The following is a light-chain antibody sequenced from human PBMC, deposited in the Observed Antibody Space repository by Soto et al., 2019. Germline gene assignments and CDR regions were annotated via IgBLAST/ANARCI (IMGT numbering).Light chain of an antibody. J-gene: IGLJ3*02. V-gene: IGLV2-23*01. Sequence: QSVLTQPASVSGSPGQSITISCTGTSSDVGSYNLVSWYQQHPGKAPKLMIYEGSKRPSGVSNRFSGSKSGNTASLTISGLQAEDEAHYYCCSYAGIKVFGGGTKVTVL. CDR3: CSYAGIKV. CDR2: EGS. CDR1: SSDVGSYNL.